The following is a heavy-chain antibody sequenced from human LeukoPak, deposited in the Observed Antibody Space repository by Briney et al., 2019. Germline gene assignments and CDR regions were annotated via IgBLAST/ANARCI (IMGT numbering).Heavy chain of an antibody. J-gene: IGHJ6*03. CDR3: ARSTSHYYYYYMDV. CDR2: INSDGSST. V-gene: IGHV3-74*01. CDR1: GFTFSTYW. Sequence: GGSLRLSCVASGFTFSTYWMNWVRQPPGKGLVWVSRINSDGSSTTYADSVMGRFTISRDNATNTLYLQMNSLRADDTAVYYCARSTSHYYYYYMDVWGKGTTVTISS.